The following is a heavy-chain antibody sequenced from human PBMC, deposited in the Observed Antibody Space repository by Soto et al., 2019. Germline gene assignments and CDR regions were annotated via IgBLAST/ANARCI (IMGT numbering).Heavy chain of an antibody. Sequence: SETLSLTCTVSGGSVSSGSYYWSWIRQPPGKGLEWIGYIYYSGSTNYNPSLKSRVTISVDTSKNQFSLKLSSVTAADTAVYYCARVVRRIGGNFDYWGQGTLVTVSS. J-gene: IGHJ4*02. CDR3: ARVVRRIGGNFDY. CDR2: IYYSGST. D-gene: IGHD1-26*01. V-gene: IGHV4-61*01. CDR1: GGSVSSGSYY.